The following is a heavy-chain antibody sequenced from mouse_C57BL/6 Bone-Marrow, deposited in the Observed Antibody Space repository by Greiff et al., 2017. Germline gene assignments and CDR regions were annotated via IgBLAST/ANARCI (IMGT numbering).Heavy chain of an antibody. D-gene: IGHD1-3*01. CDR2: IIYDGSN. CDR3: ARGKVLVGSWFAY. J-gene: IGHJ3*01. CDR1: GYSITSGYY. Sequence: ESGPGLVKPSQSLSFTCSVTGYSITSGYYWNWIRQFPGNKQEWMGYIIYDGSNNYNPSLKNRIPITRDTSKNQLFLKLNSVTTEDTATCYCARGKVLVGSWFAYWGQGTLVTVSA. V-gene: IGHV3-6*01.